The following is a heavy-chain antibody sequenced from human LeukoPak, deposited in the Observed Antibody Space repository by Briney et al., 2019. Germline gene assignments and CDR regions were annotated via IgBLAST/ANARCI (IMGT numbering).Heavy chain of an antibody. D-gene: IGHD6-13*01. Sequence: SETLSLTCLVSGDSISSSNYWGWIRQPPGKGLEWIGSIYHTGITYYNPSLKSRVTMSVETSKNQFSLRLRSVTAADTAVYYCARQIASAGTAGFDFWGQGALVTVSS. CDR1: GDSISSSNY. CDR2: IYHTGIT. J-gene: IGHJ4*02. V-gene: IGHV4-38-2*01. CDR3: ARQIASAGTAGFDF.